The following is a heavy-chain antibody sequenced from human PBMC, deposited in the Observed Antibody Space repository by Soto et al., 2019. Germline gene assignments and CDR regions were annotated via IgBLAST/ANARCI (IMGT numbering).Heavy chain of an antibody. CDR2: IYYSGIT. Sequence: SETLSLTCTVSGVSISSYYWTLLRQPPGKGLEWFGYIYYSGITNYNPSLKSRVTISVDTSKNQFSLKLSSVTAADTAVYYCAKSVSGQWLVLDYWGQGTLVTVSS. CDR3: AKSVSGQWLVLDY. J-gene: IGHJ4*02. V-gene: IGHV4-59*01. D-gene: IGHD6-19*01. CDR1: GVSISSYY.